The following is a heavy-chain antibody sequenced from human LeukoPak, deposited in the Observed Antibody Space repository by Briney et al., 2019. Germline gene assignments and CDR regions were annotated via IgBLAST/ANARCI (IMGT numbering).Heavy chain of an antibody. J-gene: IGHJ4*02. CDR2: ISSSSSYI. V-gene: IGHV3-21*01. CDR3: ARGSNGSSYAPPY. Sequence: GGSLRLSCAASGFTFSSYSMNWVRQAPGKGLEWVSSISSSSSYIYYADSVKGRFTISRDNAKNSLYLQMNSLRAEDTAVYYCARGSNGSSYAPPYWGQGTLVTVSS. D-gene: IGHD1-26*01. CDR1: GFTFSSYS.